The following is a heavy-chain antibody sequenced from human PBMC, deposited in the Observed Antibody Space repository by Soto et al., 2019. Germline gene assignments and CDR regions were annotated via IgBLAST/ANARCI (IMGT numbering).Heavy chain of an antibody. CDR1: GFTFSSYA. J-gene: IGHJ2*01. D-gene: IGHD6-19*01. CDR2: ISGSGGST. Sequence: EVQLLESGGGLVQPGGSLRLSCAASGFTFSSYAMSWVRQAPGKGLEWVSAISGSGGSTYYADSVKGRFTISRDNSKNTLYLQMNSLRAEDTAVYYCATQTGGWLVLFWYFDLWGRGTLVTVSS. V-gene: IGHV3-23*01. CDR3: ATQTGGWLVLFWYFDL.